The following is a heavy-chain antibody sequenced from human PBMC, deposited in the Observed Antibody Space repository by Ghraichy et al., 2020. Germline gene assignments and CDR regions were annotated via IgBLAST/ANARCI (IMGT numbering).Heavy chain of an antibody. CDR3: TRGSGTSAHDY. CDR1: GFIFSNAW. CDR2: IKSKTDGGTT. J-gene: IGHJ4*02. D-gene: IGHD3-10*01. Sequence: GGSLRLSCAASGFIFSNAWMSWVRQAPGKGLEWVGRIKSKTDGGTTDHAAPVKGRFTISRDDSKNTLYLQMNSLKTEDTAVYYCTRGSGTSAHDYWGQGTLVTVSS. V-gene: IGHV3-15*01.